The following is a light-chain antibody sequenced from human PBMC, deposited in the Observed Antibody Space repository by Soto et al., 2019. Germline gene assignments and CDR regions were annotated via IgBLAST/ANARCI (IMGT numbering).Light chain of an antibody. CDR2: AAS. CDR3: QKYSSVPV. V-gene: IGKV1-27*01. CDR1: QGITNF. Sequence: DILMTQSQTSLSASVGDRVTIACRASQGITNFVAWYQQKPGKAPKLLIYAASTLQSGVPSRFSGSGSGTDFTLTINSLQPEDVATYSCQKYSSVPVFGPGTKVEIK. J-gene: IGKJ3*01.